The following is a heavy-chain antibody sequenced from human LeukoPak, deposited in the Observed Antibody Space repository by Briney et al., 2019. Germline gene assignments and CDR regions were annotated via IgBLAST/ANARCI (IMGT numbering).Heavy chain of an antibody. Sequence: ASVKVSCKVSGYTLTELSMHWVRQAPGKGLEWMGGFDPEGGETIYAQKFQGRVTMTEDTSTDTAYMELSSLSSEDTAVYYCATNVAAWTVGVGELGDPQYFDYWGQGTLVTVSS. CDR2: FDPEGGET. D-gene: IGHD4-23*01. J-gene: IGHJ4*02. CDR3: ATNVAAWTVGVGELGDPQYFDY. V-gene: IGHV1-24*01. CDR1: GYTLTELS.